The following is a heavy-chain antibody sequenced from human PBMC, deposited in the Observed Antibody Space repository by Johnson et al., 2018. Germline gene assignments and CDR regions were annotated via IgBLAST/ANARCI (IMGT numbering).Heavy chain of an antibody. D-gene: IGHD2/OR15-2a*01. CDR3: AKGGSTTYYEHMDV. CDR2: ISGSDGTT. J-gene: IGHJ6*03. CDR1: GFTFSNYA. V-gene: IGHV3-23*04. Sequence: VQLVQSGGGLVQPGGSLRLSCAASGFTFSNYAMNWVRQAPGKGLEWVSVISGSDGTTYYADSVKGRFTISRANSKNTLDLQMNSLRAEATAVYYCAKGGSTTYYEHMDVWGKGTTVTVSS.